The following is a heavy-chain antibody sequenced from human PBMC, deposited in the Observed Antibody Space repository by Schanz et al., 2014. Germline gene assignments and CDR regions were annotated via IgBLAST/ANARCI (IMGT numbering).Heavy chain of an antibody. CDR2: ISGDHRNT. D-gene: IGHD3-10*01. J-gene: IGHJ4*02. Sequence: EVQLMESGGGLVKPGGSLRLSCVASGFAFSSFAMTWVRQAPGKGLEWVSSISGDHRNTFYADSVKGRFTISRDNAKSSLYLQMNSLRVEDTAVYYCARIGGSVFDYWAQGTLVTVSS. CDR3: ARIGGSVFDY. CDR1: GFAFSSFA. V-gene: IGHV3-21*04.